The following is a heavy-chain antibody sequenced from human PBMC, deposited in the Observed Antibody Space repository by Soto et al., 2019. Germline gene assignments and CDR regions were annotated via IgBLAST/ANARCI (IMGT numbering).Heavy chain of an antibody. CDR3: VKTRGAGSLSNWSFAS. CDR2: IHGDGDYI. V-gene: IGHV3-23*01. Sequence: EVQLLESGGGLVQPGGSLRLSCAASGFTFSCCAMSWVRQAPGKGLDYVSTIHGDGDYIHYSDSVKGRFTISRDNSRNTLYVQMNSLSADDTAVDYCVKTRGAGSLSNWSFASVGRGSLVTVSS. CDR1: GFTFSCCA. J-gene: IGHJ2*01. D-gene: IGHD1-26*01.